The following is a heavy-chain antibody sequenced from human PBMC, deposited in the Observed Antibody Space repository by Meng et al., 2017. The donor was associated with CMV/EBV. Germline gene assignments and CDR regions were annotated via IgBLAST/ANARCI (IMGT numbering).Heavy chain of an antibody. CDR1: GFTFDDYA. V-gene: IGHV3-9*01. CDR3: AKVYATGGYYYGMDV. J-gene: IGHJ6*02. Sequence: SLRLSCAASGFTFDDYAMHWVRQAPGKGLEWVSGISWNSGSIGYADSVKGRFTISRDNAKNSLYLQMNSLRAEDTALYYCAKVYATGGYYYGMDVWGQGTTVTVSS. D-gene: IGHD2-2*02. CDR2: ISWNSGSI.